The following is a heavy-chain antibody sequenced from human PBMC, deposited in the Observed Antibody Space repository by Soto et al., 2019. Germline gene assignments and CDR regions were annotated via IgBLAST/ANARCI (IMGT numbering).Heavy chain of an antibody. Sequence: EVQLLESGGGLVQPGGSLRLSCAASGFTFSYYTMSWVRQAPGKGLEWVSGISGSGDTIYYADSVKGRFTISRDNSKNTLYLQMNSLRADDTAVDYCADPGPAATHYDYYDMDVWGQGTTVTVS. D-gene: IGHD2-2*01. V-gene: IGHV3-23*01. CDR1: GFTFSYYT. CDR2: ISGSGDTI. CDR3: ADPGPAATHYDYYDMDV. J-gene: IGHJ6*02.